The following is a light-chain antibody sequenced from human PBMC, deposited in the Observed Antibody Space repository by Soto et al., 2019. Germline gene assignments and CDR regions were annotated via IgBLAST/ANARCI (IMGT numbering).Light chain of an antibody. CDR2: LTS. Sequence: DIVMTQSPLSLPVTPGEPASISCRSSQSLLHSHGYHYLDWYLXKPGQSQQVXIYLTSNRASGVPDRFSGSGSGTDLTLKISRVEAEDVGVDYCMQVLQSPITFGQGTRLEIK. V-gene: IGKV2-28*01. J-gene: IGKJ5*01. CDR3: MQVLQSPIT. CDR1: QSLLHSHGYHY.